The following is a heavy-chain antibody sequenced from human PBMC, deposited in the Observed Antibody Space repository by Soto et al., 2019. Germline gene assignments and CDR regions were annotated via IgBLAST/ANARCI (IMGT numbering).Heavy chain of an antibody. J-gene: IGHJ4*02. CDR1: GYTFTSNY. CDR2: INPSGGST. CDR3: ARDVYYDSSGYFDY. Sequence: GASVKPSCTACGYTFTSNYMHWVRQAPGQGLEWMGIINPSGGSTSYAQKFQGRVTMTRDTSTSTVYMELSSLRSEDTAVYYCARDVYYDSSGYFDYRRKRTLVTVSS. V-gene: IGHV1-46*01. D-gene: IGHD3-22*01.